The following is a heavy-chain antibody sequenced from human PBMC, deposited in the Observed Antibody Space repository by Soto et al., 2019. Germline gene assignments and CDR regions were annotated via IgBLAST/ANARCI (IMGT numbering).Heavy chain of an antibody. CDR2: ISSSSSYI. CDR3: ARDGYYSDSSGPGAFDI. CDR1: GFTFSSYS. J-gene: IGHJ3*02. Sequence: GGSLRLSCAASGFTFSSYSMNWVRQAPGKGLEWVSSISSSSSYIYYADSVKGRFTISRDNAKNSLYLQMNSLRAEDTAVYYCARDGYYSDSSGPGAFDIWGQGTMVTVSS. D-gene: IGHD3-22*01. V-gene: IGHV3-21*01.